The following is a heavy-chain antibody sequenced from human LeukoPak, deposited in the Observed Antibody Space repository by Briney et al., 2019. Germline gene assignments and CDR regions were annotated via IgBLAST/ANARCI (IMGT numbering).Heavy chain of an antibody. D-gene: IGHD7-27*01. CDR3: ARGNWGLFDY. CDR1: GGSYSGYY. Sequence: SETLSFTCAVYGGSYSGYYWSWIRQPPGKGLEWIGEINHSGSTNYNPSLKSRVTISVDTSKNQFSLKLSSVTAADTAVYYCARGNWGLFDYWGQGTLVTVSS. CDR2: INHSGST. J-gene: IGHJ4*02. V-gene: IGHV4-34*01.